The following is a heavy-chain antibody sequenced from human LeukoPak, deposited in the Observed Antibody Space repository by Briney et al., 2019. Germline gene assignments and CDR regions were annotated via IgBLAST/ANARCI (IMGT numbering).Heavy chain of an antibody. CDR1: GYTFTSYG. V-gene: IGHV1-18*01. CDR3: ARWYCSSTSCYPFDY. CDR2: ISAYNGNT. D-gene: IGHD2-2*01. Sequence: GASVKVSCKASGYTFTSYGISWVRQAPGQGLEWMGWISAYNGNTNYAQKLQGRVTMTTDTSTSPAYMELRSLRSDDTAVYYCARWYCSSTSCYPFDYWGQGTLVTVSS. J-gene: IGHJ4*02.